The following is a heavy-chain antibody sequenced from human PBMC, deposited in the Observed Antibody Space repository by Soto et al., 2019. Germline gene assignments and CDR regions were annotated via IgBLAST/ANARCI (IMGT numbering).Heavy chain of an antibody. J-gene: IGHJ6*03. CDR3: ASTYYDFWSGYFPYYYYYMDV. D-gene: IGHD3-3*01. V-gene: IGHV4-59*01. CDR2: IYYSGST. CDR1: GGSISSYY. Sequence: SETLSLTCTVSGGSISSYYCSWIRQPQGKGLEWIGYIYYSGSTNYNPSLKSRVTISVDTSKNQFSLKLSSVTAADTAVYYCASTYYDFWSGYFPYYYYYMDVWGKGTTVT.